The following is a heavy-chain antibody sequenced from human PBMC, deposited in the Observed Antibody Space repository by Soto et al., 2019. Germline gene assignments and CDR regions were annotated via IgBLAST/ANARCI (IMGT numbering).Heavy chain of an antibody. V-gene: IGHV1-69*02. D-gene: IGHD1-26*01. CDR1: RGTFSSYT. Sequence: QVQLVQSGAEVKKPGSSVKVSCKASRGTFSSYTISWVRQAPGQGLEWMGRIIPILGIANYAQKFQGRVTITADKSTSTAYMALSSLRSEDTAVYYWAKQPRGEVGALDSWGQGTLVTVSS. CDR3: AKQPRGEVGALDS. CDR2: IIPILGIA. J-gene: IGHJ4*02.